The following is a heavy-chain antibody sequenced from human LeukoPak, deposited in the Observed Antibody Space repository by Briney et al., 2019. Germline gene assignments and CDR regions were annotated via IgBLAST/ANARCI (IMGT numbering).Heavy chain of an antibody. J-gene: IGHJ4*02. CDR2: ISSSSVDT. Sequence: GGSLRLSCAASGFSFSTYAMSWVRQAPGKGLEWISGISSSSVDTHYAESVKGRFRVSRDNSKTTLYLQMNGLRAEDTAVYYCASGTYRLGDYWGQGVLVAVSS. D-gene: IGHD3-10*01. V-gene: IGHV3-23*01. CDR1: GFSFSTYA. CDR3: ASGTYRLGDY.